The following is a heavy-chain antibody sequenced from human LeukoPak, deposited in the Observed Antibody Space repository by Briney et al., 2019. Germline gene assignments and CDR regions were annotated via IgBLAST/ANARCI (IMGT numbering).Heavy chain of an antibody. V-gene: IGHV3-30*18. J-gene: IGHJ4*02. CDR3: AKANARELDY. CDR2: ISYDETYK. Sequence: GGSLRVSSAASGFTFSNYGMHWVRQAPGKGLEWLTVISYDETYKDYADSVKGRFTISRDNSKNALYLQMNSLRAEDTAVYYCAKANARELDYWGQGTLVTVSS. D-gene: IGHD1-7*01. CDR1: GFTFSNYG.